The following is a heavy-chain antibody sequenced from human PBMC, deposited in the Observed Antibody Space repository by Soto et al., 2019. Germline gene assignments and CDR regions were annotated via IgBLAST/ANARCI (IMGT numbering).Heavy chain of an antibody. V-gene: IGHV3-53*04. J-gene: IGHJ6*02. CDR2: IYSGGST. Sequence: GRSLRLSCAASGFTASINYMSWVRQAPGKGLEWVSVIYSGGSTYYAESLKGRFTISRHNSKDTLYLQMNSLRAEDTALSYCARGAAAAGTYYYYFGMDVWGQGTTVTVSS. CDR3: ARGAAAAGTYYYYFGMDV. CDR1: GFTASINY. D-gene: IGHD6-13*01.